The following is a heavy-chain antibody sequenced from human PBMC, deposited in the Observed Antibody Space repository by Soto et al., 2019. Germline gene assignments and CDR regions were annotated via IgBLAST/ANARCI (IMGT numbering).Heavy chain of an antibody. CDR3: ARTFDYYGMDV. Sequence: SATRSLTCTGSGYSSASGYYWAWIRRSPGKGLEWIASIYHAGSVYYNPSLKSRVAVSLDTSKNHFSLKLTSVTAADTAVYYCARTFDYYGMDVWGQGNTVTVS. CDR2: IYHAGSV. V-gene: IGHV4-38-2*02. CDR1: GYSSASGYY. J-gene: IGHJ6*01.